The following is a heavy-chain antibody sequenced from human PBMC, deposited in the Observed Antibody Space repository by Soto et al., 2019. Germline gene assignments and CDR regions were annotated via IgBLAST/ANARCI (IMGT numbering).Heavy chain of an antibody. D-gene: IGHD6-19*01. Sequence: GGSLRRSCAASGFTFSSYVMHWVRQAPGKGLEWVAVISYDGSNKYYADSVKGRFTISRDNSKSTLYLQMNSMRAEDTAVYYCAKDETAGRYSSGWWGYYYYGMDVCGQGTTVTVSS. V-gene: IGHV3-30*18. CDR2: ISYDGSNK. CDR3: AKDETAGRYSSGWWGYYYYGMDV. J-gene: IGHJ6*02. CDR1: GFTFSSYV.